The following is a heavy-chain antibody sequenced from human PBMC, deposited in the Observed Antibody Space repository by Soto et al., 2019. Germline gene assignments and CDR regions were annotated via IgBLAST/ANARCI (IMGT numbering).Heavy chain of an antibody. CDR1: GDSVSSSSC. V-gene: IGHV4-4*02. D-gene: IGHD2-2*01. J-gene: IGHJ6*02. CDR2: IYHSGTF. CDR3: VRSVPAATWQYSGMDV. Sequence: QVRLQESGPGLVEPSGTLSLTCAVSGDSVSSSSCWSWVRQAPGKGLEWIGEIYHSGTFNYNPSLARRVSVAVDKSRNQLALNLKSVTAADTAVYYCVRSVPAATWQYSGMDVWGQGTTVTVSS.